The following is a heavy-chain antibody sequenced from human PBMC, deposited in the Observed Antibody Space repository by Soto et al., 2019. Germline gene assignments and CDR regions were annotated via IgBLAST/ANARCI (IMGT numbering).Heavy chain of an antibody. J-gene: IGHJ4*02. V-gene: IGHV1-18*01. D-gene: IGHD5-12*01. Sequence: GASVKVSCKASGYTFTSYGISWVRQAPGQGLEWMGWISAYNGNTNYAQKLQGRVTMTTDTSTSTAYMELTYLTSEDTAIYYCARGPSSGCFDSWGQGTLVTVSS. CDR3: ARGPSSGCFDS. CDR2: ISAYNGNT. CDR1: GYTFTSYG.